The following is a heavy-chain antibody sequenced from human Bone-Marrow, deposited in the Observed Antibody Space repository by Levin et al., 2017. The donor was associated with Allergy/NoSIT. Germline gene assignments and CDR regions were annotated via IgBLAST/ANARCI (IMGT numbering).Heavy chain of an antibody. CDR1: GFTFSRDW. Sequence: GASVKVSCAASGFTFSRDWMNWVRQAPGKALEWVATINQDGSGKYYVDSVKGRFTISRDNAKNSLYLQLNSLRAEDTAVYYCARDPDGIEGVSFDYWGQGTLVTVSS. V-gene: IGHV3-7*01. CDR3: ARDPDGIEGVSFDY. CDR2: INQDGSGK. D-gene: IGHD3-10*01. J-gene: IGHJ4*02.